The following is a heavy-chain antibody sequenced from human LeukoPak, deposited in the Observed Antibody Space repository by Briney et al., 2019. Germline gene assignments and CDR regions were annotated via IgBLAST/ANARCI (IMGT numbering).Heavy chain of an antibody. J-gene: IGHJ3*02. CDR1: GFTFSSYS. V-gene: IGHV3-21*01. D-gene: IGHD2-15*01. CDR2: ISSSSSYI. CDR3: ARGWPDLGNAFDI. Sequence: PGGSLRLSCAASGFTFSSYSKNWVRQAPGKGLEWVSSISSSSSYIYYADSVKGRFTISRDNAKNSLYLQMNSLRAEDTAVYYCARGWPDLGNAFDIWGQGTMVTVSS.